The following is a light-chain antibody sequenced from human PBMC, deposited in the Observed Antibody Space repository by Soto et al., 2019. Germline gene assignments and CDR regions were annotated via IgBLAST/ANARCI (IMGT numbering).Light chain of an antibody. CDR3: QQRTNWLT. CDR1: QSLSSY. V-gene: IGKV3-11*01. CDR2: DAS. J-gene: IGKJ4*01. Sequence: PGERATLSCRASQSLSSYLAWYQQKPGQAPRLLIYDASNRATGIPARFSGSGSGTDFTLTISSLEPEDFAVYYCQQRTNWLTFGGGT.